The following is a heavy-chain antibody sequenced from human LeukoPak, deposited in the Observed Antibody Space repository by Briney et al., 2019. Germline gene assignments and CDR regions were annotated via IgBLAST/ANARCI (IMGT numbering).Heavy chain of an antibody. D-gene: IGHD3-10*01. CDR2: ITPSSRNNI. CDR1: GFTISSYT. J-gene: IGHJ6*03. Sequence: PGGSLRLSCAASGFTISSYTMNWVRQAPGKGLEWVSSITPSSRNNIYYAESVKGRFTISRDNSKNTLYLQMNSLRAEDTAVYYCAKSSGIKVFRVYMDVWGKGTTVTVSS. V-gene: IGHV3-21*04. CDR3: AKSSGIKVFRVYMDV.